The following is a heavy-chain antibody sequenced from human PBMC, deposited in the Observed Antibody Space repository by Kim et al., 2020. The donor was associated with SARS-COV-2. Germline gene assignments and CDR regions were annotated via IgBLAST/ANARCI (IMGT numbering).Heavy chain of an antibody. V-gene: IGHV1-69*01. D-gene: IGHD5-12*01. Sequence: NYAPKFQGRVTITADESTSTAYMELSSLRSEDTAVYYCARGDSGYDYGNYWGQGTLVTVSS. CDR3: ARGDSGYDYGNY. J-gene: IGHJ4*02.